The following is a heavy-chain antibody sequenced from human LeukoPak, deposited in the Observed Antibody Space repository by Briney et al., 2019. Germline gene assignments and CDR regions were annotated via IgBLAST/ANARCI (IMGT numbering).Heavy chain of an antibody. D-gene: IGHD3-16*01. CDR1: GFTFSSYS. J-gene: IGHJ4*02. Sequence: PGGSLRLSCAAPGFTFSSYSMNWVRQAPGKGLEWVSSISSSSSYIYYADSVKGRFIISRDNAKNSLYLQMNSLRAEDTAVYYCARLGAVTGFDYWGQGTLVTVSS. V-gene: IGHV3-21*01. CDR2: ISSSSSYI. CDR3: ARLGAVTGFDY.